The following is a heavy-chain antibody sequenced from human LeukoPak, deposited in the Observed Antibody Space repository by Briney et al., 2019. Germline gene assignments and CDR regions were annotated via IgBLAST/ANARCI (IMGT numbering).Heavy chain of an antibody. V-gene: IGHV3-48*01. CDR1: GFIFSSYS. CDR3: ARDERLLSFLK. J-gene: IGHJ4*02. D-gene: IGHD3-3*01. CDR2: ISSSGSTI. Sequence: GGSLRLSCAASGFIFSSYSMNWVRQAPGKGLEWVSYISSSGSTIYYADSVKGRFTISRDNSKNTLYLQMNSLRAEDTAIYYCARDERLLSFLKWGQGTLVTVSS.